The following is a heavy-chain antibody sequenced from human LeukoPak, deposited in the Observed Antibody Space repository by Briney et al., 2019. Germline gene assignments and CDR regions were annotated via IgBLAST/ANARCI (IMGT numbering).Heavy chain of an antibody. Sequence: SVKVSCKASGYSFTSYGMSWVRQAPGQGLEWMGRIIPIFGTANYAQKFQGRVTITTDESTSTAYMELSSLRSEDTAVYYCARDSKNYYDSSGYQPAFDYWGQGTLVTVSS. CDR2: IIPIFGTA. CDR3: ARDSKNYYDSSGYQPAFDY. D-gene: IGHD3-22*01. J-gene: IGHJ4*02. V-gene: IGHV1-69*05. CDR1: GYSFTSYG.